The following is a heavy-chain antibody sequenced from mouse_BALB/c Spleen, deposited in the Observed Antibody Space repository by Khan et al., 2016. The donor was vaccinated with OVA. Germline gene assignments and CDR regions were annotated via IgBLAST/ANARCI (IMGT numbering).Heavy chain of an antibody. V-gene: IGHV2-4-1*01. Sequence: QVQLKESGPGLVQPSQSLSITCTVSGFSLTSYGVHWVRQSPGKGLEWLGVIWSGGSTDYNAAFISRLSISKANSKSQVFFKMNSLQADDTAIYYCARNQGIFDGSFAYWGQGTLVTVSA. CDR3: ARNQGIFDGSFAY. D-gene: IGHD2-3*01. J-gene: IGHJ3*01. CDR2: IWSGGST. CDR1: GFSLTSYG.